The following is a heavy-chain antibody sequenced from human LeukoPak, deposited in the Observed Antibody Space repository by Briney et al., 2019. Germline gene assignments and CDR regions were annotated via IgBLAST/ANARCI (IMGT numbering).Heavy chain of an antibody. Sequence: GGSLRLSCTAPGFTFGDYAMSWIRQAPGKGLEWVGFIRSKAYGETADYAASVKGRFTISRDDSKAIAYLQMNSLKTEDTAVYHCTRDRGAYNLYDYWGQGTLVTVSS. CDR3: TRDRGAYNLYDY. J-gene: IGHJ4*02. V-gene: IGHV3-49*03. CDR1: GFTFGDYA. CDR2: IRSKAYGETA. D-gene: IGHD1-1*01.